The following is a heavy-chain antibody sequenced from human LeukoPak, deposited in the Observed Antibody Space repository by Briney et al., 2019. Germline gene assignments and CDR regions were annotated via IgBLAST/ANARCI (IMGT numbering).Heavy chain of an antibody. Sequence: GGSLRLSCAASGFSVSSNYMNWVRQAPGKGLEWVSIIYSGGSAYYADSVKGRFTISRDNSKNTLYLQMNSLRAEDTAVYYCANLLRWEPYWGQGTLVTVSS. CDR3: ANLLRWEPY. CDR2: IYSGGSA. V-gene: IGHV3-53*05. J-gene: IGHJ4*02. CDR1: GFSVSSNY. D-gene: IGHD4-23*01.